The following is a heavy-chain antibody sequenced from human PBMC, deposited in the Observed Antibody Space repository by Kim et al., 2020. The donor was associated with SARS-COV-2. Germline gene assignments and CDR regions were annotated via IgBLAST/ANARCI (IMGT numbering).Heavy chain of an antibody. D-gene: IGHD5-18*01. J-gene: IGHJ3*02. CDR3: ARRVASGYSYGDDAFDI. Sequence: RTSRVTISVDTSKNQFSLKLSSVTAADTAVYYCARRVASGYSYGDDAFDIWGQGTMVTVSS. V-gene: IGHV4-59*08.